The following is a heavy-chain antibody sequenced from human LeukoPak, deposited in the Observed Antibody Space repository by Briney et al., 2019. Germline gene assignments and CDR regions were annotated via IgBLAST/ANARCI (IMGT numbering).Heavy chain of an antibody. CDR1: GFTFSSYA. V-gene: IGHV3-30-3*01. D-gene: IGHD3-3*01. CDR2: ISYDGSNK. Sequence: GGSLRLSCAASGFTFSSYAMHWVRQAPGKGLEWVAVISYDGSNKYYADSVKGRFTISRDNSKNTLYLQMNSLRAEDTAVYYCARASAYYDFWSGCLNDWGQGTLVTVSS. J-gene: IGHJ4*02. CDR3: ARASAYYDFWSGCLND.